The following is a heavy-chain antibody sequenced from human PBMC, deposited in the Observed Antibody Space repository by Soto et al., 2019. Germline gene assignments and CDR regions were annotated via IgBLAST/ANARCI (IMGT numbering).Heavy chain of an antibody. D-gene: IGHD2-15*01. Sequence: SETLSLTCAVSSGSISSSNWWSWVRQPPGKGLEWIGEIYHSGSTNYNPSLKSRVTISVDKSKNQFSLKLSSVTAADTAVYYCASRPLLGYCSGGSCRKSVGWFDPWGQGTLVTVSS. CDR3: ASRPLLGYCSGGSCRKSVGWFDP. CDR2: IYHSGST. CDR1: SGSISSSNW. J-gene: IGHJ5*02. V-gene: IGHV4-4*02.